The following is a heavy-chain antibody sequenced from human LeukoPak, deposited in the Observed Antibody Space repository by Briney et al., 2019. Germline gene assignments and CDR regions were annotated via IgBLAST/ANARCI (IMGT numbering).Heavy chain of an antibody. Sequence: SETLSLTCTVSGGSFSSHYWGWIRQSPGKGLEWIAYMFDSVTSKDNMSDSVTSKDNPSLKSRLTLSADTSKNRFSLRLSYVTAADTAVYYCATIKRGYPFGYFDFWGQGILVTVSS. CDR2: MSDSVTS. CDR3: ATIKRGYPFGYFDF. D-gene: IGHD5-18*01. J-gene: IGHJ4*02. CDR1: GGSFSSHY. V-gene: IGHV4-59*11.